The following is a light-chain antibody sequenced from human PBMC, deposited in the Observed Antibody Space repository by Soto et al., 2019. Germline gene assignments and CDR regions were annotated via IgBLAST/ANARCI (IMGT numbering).Light chain of an antibody. V-gene: IGKV1-8*01. Sequence: ALRMTQSPSSFSASTGDRVTITCRASQDIGSYLAWYQQKPGKAPELLIYAASTLQSGVPSRFSGSGSGTDFTLTISCLQSEDFATYYCQQYYSYPITFAQGTRLEIK. J-gene: IGKJ5*01. CDR2: AAS. CDR3: QQYYSYPIT. CDR1: QDIGSY.